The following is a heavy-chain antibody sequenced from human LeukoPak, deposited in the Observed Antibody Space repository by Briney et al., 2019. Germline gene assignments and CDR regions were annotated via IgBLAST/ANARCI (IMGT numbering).Heavy chain of an antibody. J-gene: IGHJ4*01. CDR1: AFTFRDYY. CDR3: ARGGEAVFDY. D-gene: IGHD5-12*01. Sequence: TGGSLRLSCVASAFTFRDYYMSRIRQAPGKGLEWVSYISSSNSYTKYADSVKGRFTISRDNAKNSLYLQMNSLRAEDTAVYYCARGGEAVFDYWGHGTLVTVSS. V-gene: IGHV3-11*05. CDR2: ISSSNSYT.